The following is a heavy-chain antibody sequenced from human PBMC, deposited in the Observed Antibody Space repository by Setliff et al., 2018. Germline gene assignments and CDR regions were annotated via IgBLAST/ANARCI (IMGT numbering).Heavy chain of an antibody. D-gene: IGHD2-15*01. CDR2: INTYTGSP. CDR3: ARDNRGYAWDYYYYMDV. Sequence: ASVKVSCKVSGYTFTVYTMNWVRQASGQGLEWMGWINTYTGSPTYAQGFTGRFVFSLDTSVSTAYLQISSLKAEDTAVYYCARDNRGYAWDYYYYMDVWGKGTTVTVSS. CDR1: GYTFTVYT. V-gene: IGHV7-4-1*02. J-gene: IGHJ6*03.